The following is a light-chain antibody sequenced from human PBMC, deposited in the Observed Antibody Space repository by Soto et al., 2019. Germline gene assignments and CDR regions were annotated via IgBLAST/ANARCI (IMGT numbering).Light chain of an antibody. V-gene: IGKV3-15*01. J-gene: IGKJ1*01. CDR2: GAS. CDR3: QQYNNWPRT. CDR1: QSVSSN. Sequence: EIVMTQSPATLSVSPGERATLSCRASQSVSSNLACYQQKPGQAPGLLIYGASTRATGIPARFSGSGSGTEFTLTISSLQSEDFAVYYCQQYNNWPRTFGQGTKV.